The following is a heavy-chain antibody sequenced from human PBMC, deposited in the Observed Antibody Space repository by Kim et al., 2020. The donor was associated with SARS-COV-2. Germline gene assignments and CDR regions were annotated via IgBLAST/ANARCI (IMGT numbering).Heavy chain of an antibody. CDR3: TRDLAIRPTGGYNWFDP. V-gene: IGHV1-2*02. CDR2: INPNSGDT. Sequence: ASVKVSCKASGYTFTGYYIHWVRQAPGQGLEWMGWINPNSGDTKYAEKFQGRVTMTRDTSINTAYVDLSRLRYDDTAMYYCTRDLAIRPTGGYNWFDPWGQGTLVSVSS. J-gene: IGHJ5*02. D-gene: IGHD3-10*01. CDR1: GYTFTGYY.